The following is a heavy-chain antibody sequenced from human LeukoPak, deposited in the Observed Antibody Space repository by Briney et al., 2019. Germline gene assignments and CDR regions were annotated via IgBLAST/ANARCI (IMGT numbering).Heavy chain of an antibody. CDR1: GASINSYY. V-gene: IGHV4-4*07. CDR2: IYTSGST. CDR3: ARDKLLWFGESDANWFDP. Sequence: SETLSLTCTVSGASINSYYWSWIRQPAGKGLEWVGHIYTSGSTNYNPSLKSRVTMSVDTSKNQFSLKLSSVTAADTAVYYCARDKLLWFGESDANWFDPWGLGTLVTVPS. D-gene: IGHD3-10*01. J-gene: IGHJ5*02.